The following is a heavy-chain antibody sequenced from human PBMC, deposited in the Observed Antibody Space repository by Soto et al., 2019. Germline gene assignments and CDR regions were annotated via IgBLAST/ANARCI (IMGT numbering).Heavy chain of an antibody. CDR2: MNQDRTET. D-gene: IGHD5-18*01. CDR3: ARDWDTYGYGGFDN. J-gene: IGHJ4*02. Sequence: EVQLVESGGGLVQPGGSRRPSCAASGFNFSRYWINWVRQAPGKGLEGVATMNQDRTETYNVDSVKGRFTISRDNSKNSLYLQMNSLTAEDTAVYYCARDWDTYGYGGFDNWGQGTLVTVSS. V-gene: IGHV3-7*03. CDR1: GFNFSRYW.